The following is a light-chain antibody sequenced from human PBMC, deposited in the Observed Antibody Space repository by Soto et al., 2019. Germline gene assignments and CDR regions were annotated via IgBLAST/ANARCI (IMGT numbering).Light chain of an antibody. J-gene: IGLJ1*01. CDR1: SSNIGGNS. CDR2: DDD. V-gene: IGLV1-51*01. CDR3: GSWDSSLSAYV. Sequence: QSVMTQPPSVSAAPGQRGTISCSGSSSNIGGNSVSWYQQLPGTAPKLLIYDDDKRPSGIPDRFSGSKSGTSATLGITGFQTGDEADYYCGSWDSSLSAYVFGPGTKLTVL.